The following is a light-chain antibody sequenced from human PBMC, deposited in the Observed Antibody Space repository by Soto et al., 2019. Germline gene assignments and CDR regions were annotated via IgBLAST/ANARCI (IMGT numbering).Light chain of an antibody. CDR3: QQRTKFLWT. Sequence: EIVLTQSPATLSLPPGERATLSCRASQSVSSYLAWYQQKPGQAPRLLIYDTSNRAPGIPARFSGSGSGTDFTLTISSLEPEDFAVYFCQQRTKFLWTFGQGTKVDI. J-gene: IGKJ1*01. CDR1: QSVSSY. CDR2: DTS. V-gene: IGKV3-11*01.